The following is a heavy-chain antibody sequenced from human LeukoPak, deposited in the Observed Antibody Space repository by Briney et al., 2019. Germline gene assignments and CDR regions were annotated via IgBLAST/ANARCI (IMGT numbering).Heavy chain of an antibody. CDR2: IKPKTDGETT. J-gene: IGHJ4*02. CDR3: ITPLPYSAQ. V-gene: IGHV3-15*07. Sequence: PGGSLRLSCAASGFIFSNACMNWVRQAPGKGLEWVGRIKPKTDGETTEYAAPVKGRFSISRDDSKNMLYLQMNSLKTEDTAVYYCITPLPYSAQGGQGTLVTVSS. CDR1: GFIFSNAC. D-gene: IGHD2-21*01.